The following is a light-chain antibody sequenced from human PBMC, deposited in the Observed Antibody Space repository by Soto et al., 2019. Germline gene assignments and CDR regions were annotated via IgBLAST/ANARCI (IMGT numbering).Light chain of an antibody. CDR2: AAS. CDR1: QGIRNF. V-gene: IGKV1-27*01. CDR3: QKYSSVPV. J-gene: IGKJ3*01. Sequence: DIQMTQSPTSLSACVGDRVTITCRASQGIRNFVAWCQQKPGKAPKLLIYAASTLQSGVPSRFSGSGSGTDFTLTMNSLQPEDVATYSCQKYSSVPVFGPGTKVEIK.